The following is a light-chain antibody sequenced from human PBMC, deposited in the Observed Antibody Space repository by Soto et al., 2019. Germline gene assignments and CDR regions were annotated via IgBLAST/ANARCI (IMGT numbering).Light chain of an antibody. V-gene: IGKV1-5*03. J-gene: IGKJ1*01. CDR2: KAS. Sequence: DIQMTQSPFTLSASVGDRVTITCRASQTISDWLAWYQQKPGKAPKLLIYKASTLESGVPSRFSGSGSGTDFTLTISSLQPDDFATYYSQHYNSYPWTFGQGTKVEIK. CDR1: QTISDW. CDR3: QHYNSYPWT.